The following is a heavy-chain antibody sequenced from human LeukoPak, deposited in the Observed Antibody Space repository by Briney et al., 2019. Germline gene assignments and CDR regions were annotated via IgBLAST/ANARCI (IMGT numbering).Heavy chain of an antibody. CDR2: INPDSGAT. V-gene: IGHV1-2*02. J-gene: IGHJ4*02. CDR1: GYTFTYYY. D-gene: IGHD4-23*01. CDR3: ARRRTVINEDPLSFDY. Sequence: SVKVSCKASGYTFTYYYIHWVRQAPGQGLEWMGWINPDSGATNSAQKFQGRVTVTRDTSISTVYMELSGLRSDDTAVYYCARRRTVINEDPLSFDYWGQGTLVTVSS.